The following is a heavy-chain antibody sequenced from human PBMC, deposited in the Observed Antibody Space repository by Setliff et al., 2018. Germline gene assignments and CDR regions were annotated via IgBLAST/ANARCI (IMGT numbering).Heavy chain of an antibody. CDR1: GGSVSSTSHY. CDR3: VRVRVVQGYYEFDS. D-gene: IGHD3-16*01. Sequence: KPSETLSLTCNVSGGSVSSTSHYWGWIRQPPGKGMEWIGSVYYSGNTVKQPYLKSRVSISIDTSKNHFSLGLSSVIAADTATYYCVRVRVVQGYYEFDSWGQGALVTVSS. CDR2: VYYSGNT. V-gene: IGHV4-39*07. J-gene: IGHJ4*02.